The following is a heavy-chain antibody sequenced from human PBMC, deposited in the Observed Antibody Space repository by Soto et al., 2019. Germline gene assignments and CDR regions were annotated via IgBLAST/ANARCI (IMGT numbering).Heavy chain of an antibody. CDR2: TYYRSKWFN. Sequence: SQTLSLTCAISGDSVSSNTAAWNWIRQSPSRGLEWLGRTYYRSKWFNNYAVSVKSRISINPDTSKNQFSLQLNSVTPEDTAVYXCAREDDSKDYFYGMDAWGQGTTVTVSS. J-gene: IGHJ6*02. D-gene: IGHD3-16*01. V-gene: IGHV6-1*01. CDR1: GDSVSSNTAA. CDR3: AREDDSKDYFYGMDA.